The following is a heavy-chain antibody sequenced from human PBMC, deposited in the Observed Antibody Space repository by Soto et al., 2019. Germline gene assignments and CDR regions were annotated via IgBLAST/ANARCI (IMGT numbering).Heavy chain of an antibody. Sequence: SVKVSCKPSGFTFTSSDEQWVRQARRQSLEWIGWIVVGSGNTNYAQKYQERVTITRDMSTSTAHIELSSLRSEDTAVYFCSAAYYYDYGFDYYRNYVSGQRTTVTVSS. CDR3: SAAYYYDYGFDYYRNYV. CDR1: GFTFTSSD. V-gene: IGHV1-58*01. J-gene: IGHJ6*02. D-gene: IGHD3-22*01. CDR2: IVVGSGNT.